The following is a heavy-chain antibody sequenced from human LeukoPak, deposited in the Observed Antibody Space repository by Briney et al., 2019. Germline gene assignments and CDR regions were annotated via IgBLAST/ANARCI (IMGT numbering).Heavy chain of an antibody. CDR1: GGSISSGGYY. J-gene: IGHJ6*03. CDR3: ARSDPLSFGYYYYVDV. D-gene: IGHD3-3*01. V-gene: IGHV4-31*03. CDR2: IYYSGST. Sequence: SETLSLTCTVSGGSISSGGYYWSWIRQHPGKGLEWIGYIYYSGSTYYNPSLKSRVTISADRSKNQFSLKLSSVTAADTAVYYCARSDPLSFGYYYYVDVWGKGTTVTVSS.